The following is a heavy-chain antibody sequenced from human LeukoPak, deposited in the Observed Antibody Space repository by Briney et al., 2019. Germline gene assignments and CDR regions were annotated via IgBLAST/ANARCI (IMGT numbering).Heavy chain of an antibody. CDR3: ARVASGYLFDY. CDR2: LSSGGST. D-gene: IGHD3-22*01. V-gene: IGHV3-53*01. CDR1: GFTVSSNY. Sequence: RAGGSLRLSCAASGFTVSSNYMSWVRQTPGKGLEWVSVLSSGGSTYYADSVKGRFTISRDNSKNTLSLQMNNLRAEDTAVYYCARVASGYLFDYWGQGTLVTVSS. J-gene: IGHJ4*02.